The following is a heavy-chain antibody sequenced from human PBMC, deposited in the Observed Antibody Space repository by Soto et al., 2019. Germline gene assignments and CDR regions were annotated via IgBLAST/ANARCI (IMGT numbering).Heavy chain of an antibody. CDR1: GYTFTSYA. Sequence: ASVKVSCKASGYTFTSYAMHWVWQAPGQGLEWMGWISAYNGNTDYAQKFQDRLTLATDTSTSTAYMELRSLRSDDTAVYYCARLLSSGWYDNWFDPWGQGTLVTVSS. J-gene: IGHJ5*02. D-gene: IGHD6-19*01. V-gene: IGHV1-18*01. CDR2: ISAYNGNT. CDR3: ARLLSSGWYDNWFDP.